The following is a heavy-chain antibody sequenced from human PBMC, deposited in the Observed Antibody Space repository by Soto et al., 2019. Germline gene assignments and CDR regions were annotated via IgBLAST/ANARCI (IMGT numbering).Heavy chain of an antibody. CDR2: IRSKAYGGTT. J-gene: IGHJ4*02. Sequence: EVQLVESGGGLVKPGRSLRLSCTASGFTFGDYAMSWFRQAPGKGLEWVGFIRSKAYGGTTEYAASVKGRFTISRDDSKSIAYLQMNSLKTEDTAVYYCTTKWLRLAEWGYFFDYWGQGTLVTVSS. V-gene: IGHV3-49*05. D-gene: IGHD5-12*01. CDR3: TTKWLRLAEWGYFFDY. CDR1: GFTFGDYA.